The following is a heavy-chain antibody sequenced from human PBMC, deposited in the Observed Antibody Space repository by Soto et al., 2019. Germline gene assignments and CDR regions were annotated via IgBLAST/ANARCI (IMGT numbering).Heavy chain of an antibody. J-gene: IGHJ4*02. CDR1: SNAW. CDR2: IKSKTDGGTT. V-gene: IGHV3-15*07. CDR3: TTGTRVWGSYPDY. D-gene: IGHD3-16*02. Sequence: SNAWMNWVRQAPGKGLEWVGRIKSKTDGGTTDYAAPVKGRFTISRDDSKNTLYLQMNSLKTEDTAVYYCTTGTRVWGSYPDYWGQGTLVTVSS.